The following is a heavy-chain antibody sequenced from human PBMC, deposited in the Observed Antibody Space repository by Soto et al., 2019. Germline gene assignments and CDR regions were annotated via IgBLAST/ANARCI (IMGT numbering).Heavy chain of an antibody. CDR3: ARDFGGDYDILTGYFDY. CDR2: ISSSSSYI. J-gene: IGHJ4*02. Sequence: GGSLRLSCAASGFTFSSYSMNWVRQAPGKGLEWVSSISSSSSYIYYADSVKGRFTISRDNAKNSLYLQMNSLRAKDTAVYYCARDFGGDYDILTGYFDYWGQGTLVTVSS. V-gene: IGHV3-21*01. CDR1: GFTFSSYS. D-gene: IGHD3-9*01.